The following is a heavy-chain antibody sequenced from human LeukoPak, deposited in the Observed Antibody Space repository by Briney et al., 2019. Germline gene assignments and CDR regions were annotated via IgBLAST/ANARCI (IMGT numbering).Heavy chain of an antibody. D-gene: IGHD2-2*01. CDR1: GGSISTDIYY. J-gene: IGHJ5*02. V-gene: IGHV4-39*07. CDR3: ARRLEVPGGIGWFDP. Sequence: SETLSLTCTVSGGSISTDIYYWAWIRQPPGKELEWIGTISYSGSTYYNPSLKSRVTISVDTSKNQFSLKLSSVTAADTAVYYCARRLEVPGGIGWFDPWGQGTLVTVSS. CDR2: ISYSGST.